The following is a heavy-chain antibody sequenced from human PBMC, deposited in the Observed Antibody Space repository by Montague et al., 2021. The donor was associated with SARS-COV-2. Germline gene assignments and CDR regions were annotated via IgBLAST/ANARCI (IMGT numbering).Heavy chain of an antibody. CDR3: ARAGGGDAFDI. J-gene: IGHJ3*02. CDR2: IYSGGGT. V-gene: IGHV3-53*01. CDR1: GFTVSNNY. D-gene: IGHD2-15*01. Sequence: SLRLSCAASGFTVSNNYMSWVRQAPGKGLEWVSVIYSGGGTYYADPVKGRFTISRDNSKNMLYLQMNSLRGEDTAVYYCARAGGGDAFDIWGQGTAVTVSS.